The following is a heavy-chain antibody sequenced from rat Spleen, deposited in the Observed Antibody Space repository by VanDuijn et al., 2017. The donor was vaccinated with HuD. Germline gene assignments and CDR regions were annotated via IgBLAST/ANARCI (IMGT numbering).Heavy chain of an antibody. CDR3: AREWGAGFDY. CDR2: IWTGGST. Sequence: QVQLKESGPGLVQPSQTLSLACTVSGFSLTSYHVHWVRQSSGKGLEWMGVIWTGGSTAYKSLLKSRLSISRDTSKSQVFLKMNSLQTEDTATYYCAREWGAGFDYWGQGVMVTVSS. CDR1: GFSLTSYH. V-gene: IGHV2-30*01. D-gene: IGHD1-2*01. J-gene: IGHJ2*01.